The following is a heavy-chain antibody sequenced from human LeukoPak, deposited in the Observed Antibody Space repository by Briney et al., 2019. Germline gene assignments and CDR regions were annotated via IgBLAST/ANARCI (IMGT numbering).Heavy chain of an antibody. Sequence: SETLSLTCTVSGGSISSYYWSWIRQPPGKGLEWIGYIYYSGSTNYNPSLKSRVTISVDTSKNQFSLKLSSVTAADTAVYYCARQRSLRNYFDYWGQETLVTVSS. V-gene: IGHV4-59*08. CDR2: IYYSGST. J-gene: IGHJ4*02. CDR3: ARQRSLRNYFDY. D-gene: IGHD4-17*01. CDR1: GGSISSYY.